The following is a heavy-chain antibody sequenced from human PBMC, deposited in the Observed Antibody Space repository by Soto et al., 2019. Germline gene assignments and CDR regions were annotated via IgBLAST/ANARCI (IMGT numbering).Heavy chain of an antibody. V-gene: IGHV1-8*01. J-gene: IGHJ6*03. D-gene: IGHD6-13*01. CDR2: MNPNSGNT. Sequence: ASVKVSCKASGYTLTSYDINWVRQATGQGLEWMGWMNPNSGNTGYAQKFQGRVTMTRNTSISTAYMELSSLRSEDTAVYYCARAQYSSSWSPLYYYYMDVWGKGTTVTVSS. CDR1: GYTLTSYD. CDR3: ARAQYSSSWSPLYYYYMDV.